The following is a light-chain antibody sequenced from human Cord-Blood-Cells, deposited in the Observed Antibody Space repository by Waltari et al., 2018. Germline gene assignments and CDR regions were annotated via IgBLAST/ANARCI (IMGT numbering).Light chain of an antibody. CDR2: DVS. J-gene: IGLJ2*01. Sequence: QSALTQPASVSGSPGQSITISYTGTSSDVGGYNYVSWYQQHPGKAPKLMIYDVSKRPSGVSNRFSGSKSGNTVSLTISGLQAEDEADYYCSSYTSSSTYVVFGGGTKLTVL. CDR3: SSYTSSSTYVV. CDR1: SSDVGGYNY. V-gene: IGLV2-14*01.